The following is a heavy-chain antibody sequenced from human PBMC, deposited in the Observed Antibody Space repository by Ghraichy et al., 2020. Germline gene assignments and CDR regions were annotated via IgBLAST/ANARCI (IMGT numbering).Heavy chain of an antibody. CDR3: ARGLSYFGSSGSYYTFYFDY. CDR1: GYSISSGYY. V-gene: IGHV4-38-2*02. Sequence: SETLSLTCTVSGYSISSGYYWGWIRQPPGKGLEWIGTIYHSGRTDDNPALKSRVTISVDTSENLFSLTLSSVTAADTAIYYCARGLSYFGSSGSYYTFYFDYWGQGTLVTVSS. D-gene: IGHD3-22*01. CDR2: IYHSGRT. J-gene: IGHJ4*02.